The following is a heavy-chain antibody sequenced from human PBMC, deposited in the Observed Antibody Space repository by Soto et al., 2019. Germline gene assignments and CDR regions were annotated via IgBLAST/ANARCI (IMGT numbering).Heavy chain of an antibody. J-gene: IGHJ4*02. Sequence: QVQLVQSGAEVKKPGASVKVSCKASGYTFTSYGISWVRQAPGQGLEWMGWISAYNGNTNYAQKPQGRVTMTTDTSTSTAYMELRSLRSDDTAVYYCARDRGLGNCSGGSCYPDFDYWGQGTLVTVSS. V-gene: IGHV1-18*01. CDR1: GYTFTSYG. CDR3: ARDRGLGNCSGGSCYPDFDY. D-gene: IGHD2-15*01. CDR2: ISAYNGNT.